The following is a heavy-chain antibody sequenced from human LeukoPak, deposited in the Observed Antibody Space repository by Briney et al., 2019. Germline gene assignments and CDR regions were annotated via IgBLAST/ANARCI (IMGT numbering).Heavy chain of an antibody. D-gene: IGHD3-10*01. CDR3: ARDGWFGDYNWFDP. J-gene: IGHJ5*02. CDR1: GFTVSSNY. Sequence: GGSLRLSCAASGFTVSSNYMSWVRQAPGKGLEWVSVIYSGGSTYYADSVKGRFTISRDNSKNTLYLQMNSLRAEDTAVYYCARDGWFGDYNWFDPWGQGTLVTVSS. V-gene: IGHV3-53*01. CDR2: IYSGGST.